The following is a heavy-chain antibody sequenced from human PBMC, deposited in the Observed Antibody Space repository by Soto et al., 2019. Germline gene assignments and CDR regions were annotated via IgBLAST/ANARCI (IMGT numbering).Heavy chain of an antibody. CDR1: GGSFSGYY. CDR2: INHSGST. Sequence: SETLSLTCAVYGGSFSGYYWSWIRQPPGKGLEWIGEINHSGSTNYNPSLKSRVTISVDTSKNQFSLKLSSVTAADTAVYYCARDSSSWKYFDYWGQGTLVTVSS. V-gene: IGHV4-34*01. D-gene: IGHD6-13*01. J-gene: IGHJ4*02. CDR3: ARDSSSWKYFDY.